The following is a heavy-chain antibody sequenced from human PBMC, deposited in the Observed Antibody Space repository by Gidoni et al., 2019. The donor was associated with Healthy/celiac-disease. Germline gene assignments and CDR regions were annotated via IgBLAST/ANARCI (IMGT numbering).Heavy chain of an antibody. CDR3: AREDSSSCVDY. CDR1: GVTFSSYG. Sequence: QVQLVESGGGVVQPGRSLRLSWAGSGVTFSSYGMHWVRQAPGKGLEWVAVIWYDGSTQYYADSVTGRFTISRDNSKNTLYLQMNSLRAEDTAVYYCAREDSSSCVDYWGQGTLVTVSS. J-gene: IGHJ4*02. D-gene: IGHD6-13*01. V-gene: IGHV3-33*01. CDR2: IWYDGSTQ.